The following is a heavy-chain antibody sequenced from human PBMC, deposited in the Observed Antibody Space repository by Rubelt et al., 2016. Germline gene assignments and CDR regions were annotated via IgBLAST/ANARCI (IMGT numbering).Heavy chain of an antibody. Sequence: EVQLVESGGGLVQPGRSLRLSCAVSGFTFDDYAMHWVRQTPGKGLEWVSGINGDGTITTYADSVKGRFTISRDNAKKTVYRQRISRGAEDPAGYYCARDLGTGRRTSLGYWGQGTLVTVSS. V-gene: IGHV3-9*01. CDR3: ARDLGTGRRTSLGY. CDR2: INGDGTIT. J-gene: IGHJ4*02. CDR1: GFTFDDYA. D-gene: IGHD2-8*02.